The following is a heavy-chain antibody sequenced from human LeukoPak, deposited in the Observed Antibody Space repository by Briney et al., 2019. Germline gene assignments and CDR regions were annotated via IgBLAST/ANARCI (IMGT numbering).Heavy chain of an antibody. CDR1: GYTFTSYG. CDR3: ARAYYYGSGSYVAAFDY. D-gene: IGHD3-10*01. Sequence: ASVKVSCKASGYTFTSYGISWVRQAPGQGLEWMGWISAYNGNTNYAQKFQGRVTMTRDTSISTAYMELSRLRSDDTAVYYCARAYYYGSGSYVAAFDYWGQGTLVTVSS. V-gene: IGHV1-18*01. J-gene: IGHJ4*02. CDR2: ISAYNGNT.